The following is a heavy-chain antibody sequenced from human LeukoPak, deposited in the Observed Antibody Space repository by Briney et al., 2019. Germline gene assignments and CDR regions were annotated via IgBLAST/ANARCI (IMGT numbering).Heavy chain of an antibody. CDR2: INRSGNT. J-gene: IGHJ3*02. CDR1: GEPFSGYY. D-gene: IGHD4-23*01. V-gene: IGHV4-34*01. Sequence: SETLSLTCGVSGEPFSGYYWGWIRQPPGKGLELIGEINRSGNTDYNPSLKSRVSISIDTSKNQFSLKMISVTAADTAVYYCASLNYGGNKNDAFDIWGQGTMVTVPS. CDR3: ASLNYGGNKNDAFDI.